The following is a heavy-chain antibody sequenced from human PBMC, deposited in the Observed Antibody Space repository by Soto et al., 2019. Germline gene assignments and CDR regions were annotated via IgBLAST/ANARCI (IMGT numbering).Heavy chain of an antibody. CDR2: INPSGGTT. Sequence: QVQLVQSGTEVKKPGASVKVSCTASGFTFTSYYMHWVRQAPGQGLEWMGIINPSGGTTTYAQNFHDRVTMTRDTSTSTVYMELSSLRSEDTAVYYCAMRSTEGAYYYMDVWGKGTTVTVSS. CDR1: GFTFTSYY. J-gene: IGHJ6*03. D-gene: IGHD2-2*01. CDR3: AMRSTEGAYYYMDV. V-gene: IGHV1-46*03.